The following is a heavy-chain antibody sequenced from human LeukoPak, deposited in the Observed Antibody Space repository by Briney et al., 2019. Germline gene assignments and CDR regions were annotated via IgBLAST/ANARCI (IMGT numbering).Heavy chain of an antibody. CDR1: GFTFSSYS. CDR3: ARDALGYCSGGSCYSWY. Sequence: PGGSLGLSCAASGFTFSSYSMNWVRQAPGKGLEWVSSISSSSSYIYYADSVKGRFTISRDNAKNSLYLQMNSLRAEDTAVYYCARDALGYCSGGSCYSWYWGQGTLVTVSS. D-gene: IGHD2-15*01. V-gene: IGHV3-21*01. CDR2: ISSSSSYI. J-gene: IGHJ4*02.